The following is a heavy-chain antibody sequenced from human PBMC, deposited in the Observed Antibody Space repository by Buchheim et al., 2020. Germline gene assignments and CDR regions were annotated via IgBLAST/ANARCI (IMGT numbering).Heavy chain of an antibody. D-gene: IGHD2-2*02. V-gene: IGHV3-21*02. J-gene: IGHJ4*02. CDR3: VRGPLSGFVKAPTAIQLDN. CDR1: GFTFRTYN. Sequence: EVQVVESGGGLVKPGGSLRLSCVTSGFTFRTYNMNWVRQAPGKGPEWVSFISGSGNDVYYADSVKGRFTISRDNTKNSVFLQLNSLRTEDTGVYYCVRGPLSGFVKAPTAIQLDNWGQGTL. CDR2: ISGSGNDV.